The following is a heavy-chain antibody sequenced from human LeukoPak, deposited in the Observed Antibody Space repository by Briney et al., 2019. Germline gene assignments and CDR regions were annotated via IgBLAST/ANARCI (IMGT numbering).Heavy chain of an antibody. CDR2: IYTSGST. CDR1: GGSISNYY. CDR3: ARSSVVTAIKYKTFDY. Sequence: SETLSLTCTVSGGSISNYYWSWIRQPAGKGLEWIGRIYTSGSTNYNPSLKSRVTMSVDTSKNQFSLKLSSVTAADTAVYYCARSSVVTAIKYKTFDYWGQGTLVTVSS. J-gene: IGHJ4*02. D-gene: IGHD2-21*02. V-gene: IGHV4-4*07.